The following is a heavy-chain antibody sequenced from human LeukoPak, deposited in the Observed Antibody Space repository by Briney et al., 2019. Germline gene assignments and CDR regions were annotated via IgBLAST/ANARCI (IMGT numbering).Heavy chain of an antibody. CDR3: AREGDYYGSGSYELVYYYYGMDV. CDR1: GYTFTSYG. J-gene: IGHJ6*02. V-gene: IGHV1-18*01. Sequence: ASVKVSCKASGYTFTSYGISWVRQAPGQGLEWMGWISAYNGNTNYARKLQGRVTMTTDTSTSTAYMELRSLRSDDTAVYYCAREGDYYGSGSYELVYYYYGMDVWGQGTTVTVSS. D-gene: IGHD3-10*01. CDR2: ISAYNGNT.